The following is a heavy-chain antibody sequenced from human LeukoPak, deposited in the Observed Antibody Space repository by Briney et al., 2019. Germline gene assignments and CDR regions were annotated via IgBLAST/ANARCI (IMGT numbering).Heavy chain of an antibody. V-gene: IGHV4-38-2*02. J-gene: IGHJ4*02. CDR1: GYSISTGYY. CDR2: FYHGGST. CDR3: AKSGGYGLIDY. Sequence: SETPSLTCTVSGYSISTGYYWDWIRQPPGKGLEWIGTFYHGGSTYYNASLQSRVTISIDTSKNQFSLRLNSVTAADTAMYYCAKSGGYGLIDYWGQGTRVTVSS. D-gene: IGHD1-26*01.